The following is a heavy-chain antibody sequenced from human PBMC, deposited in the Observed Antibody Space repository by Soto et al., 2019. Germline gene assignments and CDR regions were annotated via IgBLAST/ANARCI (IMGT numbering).Heavy chain of an antibody. J-gene: IGHJ4*02. V-gene: IGHV3-30*18. Sequence: GGSLRLSCAASGFTFSSYGMHWVRQAPGKGLEWVAVISYDGSNKYYADSVKGRFTISRDNSKNTLYLQMNSLKAEDTAVYYCAKTVGDYGDYVSWGQGTLVTVSS. CDR3: AKTVGDYGDYVS. CDR2: ISYDGSNK. CDR1: GFTFSSYG. D-gene: IGHD4-17*01.